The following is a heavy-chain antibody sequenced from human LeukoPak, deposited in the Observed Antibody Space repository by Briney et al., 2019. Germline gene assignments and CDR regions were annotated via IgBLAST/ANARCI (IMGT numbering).Heavy chain of an antibody. CDR1: GGTFSSYA. CDR3: ARRDCSSTSCYTGIEGYYYYYYYMDV. D-gene: IGHD2-2*02. V-gene: IGHV1-69*01. Sequence: GASVKVCCKASGGTFSSYAISWVRQAPGQGLEWMGGIIPIFGTANYAQTYQGRVMITADESTSTGYMELSSLRSEDTAVYYCARRDCSSTSCYTGIEGYYYYYYYMDVWGKGTTVTVSS. CDR2: IIPIFGTA. J-gene: IGHJ6*03.